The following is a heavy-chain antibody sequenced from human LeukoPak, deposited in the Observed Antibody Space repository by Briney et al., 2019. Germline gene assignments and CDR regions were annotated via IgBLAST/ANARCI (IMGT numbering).Heavy chain of an antibody. CDR2: INPSAGST. Sequence: ASVKVSCKASGYTFTTYYIHWVRQAPGQGLEWMGIINPSAGSTTYAQKFQGRVTMSRDTSTSTVYMEVSSLRSEDTAVYYCARYGSGGSRFDYWGQGTLVTVSS. V-gene: IGHV1-46*01. D-gene: IGHD3-10*01. CDR1: GYTFTTYY. J-gene: IGHJ4*02. CDR3: ARYGSGGSRFDY.